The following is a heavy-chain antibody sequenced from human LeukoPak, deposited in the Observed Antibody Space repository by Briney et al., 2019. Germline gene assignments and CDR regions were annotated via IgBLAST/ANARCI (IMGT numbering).Heavy chain of an antibody. D-gene: IGHD6-19*01. CDR1: GFTFSRNS. CDR2: ISTSSSYI. J-gene: IGHJ4*02. V-gene: IGHV3-21*04. CDR3: AKVGIEQWLSQGQFFDY. Sequence: PGGSLRLSCAASGFTFSRNSMNWVRQAPGKGLEWVSSISTSSSYIYYADSVKGRFNNSRHNAKNTLYLQMNSLRAEDTAVYYCAKVGIEQWLSQGQFFDYWGQGTLVTVSS.